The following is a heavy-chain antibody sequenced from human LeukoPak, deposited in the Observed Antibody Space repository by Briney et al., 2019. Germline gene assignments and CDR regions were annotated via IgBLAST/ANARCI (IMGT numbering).Heavy chain of an antibody. CDR1: GFTFSSYA. J-gene: IGHJ6*02. Sequence: PGGSLRLSCAASGFTFSSYAMSWVRQAPGKGLEWVSAISGSGGSTYYADSVKGRFTISRDNSKNTLYLQMNSLRAEDTAVYYCARGSFLDSSGGRAFYYYYGMDVWGQGTTVTVSS. V-gene: IGHV3-23*01. CDR2: ISGSGGST. CDR3: ARGSFLDSSGGRAFYYYYGMDV. D-gene: IGHD3-22*01.